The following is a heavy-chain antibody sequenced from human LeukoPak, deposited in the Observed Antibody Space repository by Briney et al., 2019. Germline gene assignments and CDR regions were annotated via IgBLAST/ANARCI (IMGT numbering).Heavy chain of an antibody. Sequence: GGSLRLSCAASGSAFSRSWIHWVRQAPGKGLVWVSHINNDATRTTYADSVRGRFTISRDNAKNTVSLQMNSLRAEDTAVYYCVSDGAYAMAVWGQGTTVTVSS. J-gene: IGHJ6*02. CDR3: VSDGAYAMAV. CDR1: GSAFSRSW. CDR2: INNDATRT. D-gene: IGHD1-26*01. V-gene: IGHV3-74*01.